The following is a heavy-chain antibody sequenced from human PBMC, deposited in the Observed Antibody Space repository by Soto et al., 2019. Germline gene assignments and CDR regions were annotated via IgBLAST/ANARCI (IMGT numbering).Heavy chain of an antibody. J-gene: IGHJ4*02. CDR2: IIGSGGST. V-gene: IGHV3-23*01. Sequence: PGGSLNLSCAASVVTFNSYAMSWVRQAPGKGLEWVSTIIGSGGSTYYADSVKGRFSVSRDNSKNTLYLQMNSLRAEDTAVYYCAKDRNYYDSSGYDYWGQGTLVTVS. CDR3: AKDRNYYDSSGYDY. CDR1: VVTFNSYA. D-gene: IGHD3-22*01.